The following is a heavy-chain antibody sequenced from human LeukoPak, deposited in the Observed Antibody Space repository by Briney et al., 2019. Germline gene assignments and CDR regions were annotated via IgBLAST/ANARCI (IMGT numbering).Heavy chain of an antibody. D-gene: IGHD3-10*01. CDR3: ARESKYYYGSGSYYSSPLDY. CDR2: ISSSSSSYI. CDR1: GFTFSSYS. V-gene: IGHV3-21*01. J-gene: IGHJ4*02. Sequence: GGSLRLSCAASGFTFSSYSMNWVRQAPGKGPEWVSSISSSSSSYIYYADSVKGRFTISRDNAKNSLYLQMNSLRAEDTAVYYCARESKYYYGSGSYYSSPLDYWGQGTLVTVSS.